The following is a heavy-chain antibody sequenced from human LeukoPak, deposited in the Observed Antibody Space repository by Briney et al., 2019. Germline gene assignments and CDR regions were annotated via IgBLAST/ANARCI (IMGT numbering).Heavy chain of an antibody. J-gene: IGHJ5*02. D-gene: IGHD1-7*01. Sequence: GGSLRLSCAASGFTFSSYSMNWVRQAPGKGLEWVSYISSSSTIYYADSVKGRFTISRDNAKNSLYLQMNSLRAEDTAVYYCAAGSRNYPNGWFDPWGQGTLVTVSS. CDR1: GFTFSSYS. CDR3: AAGSRNYPNGWFDP. V-gene: IGHV3-48*04. CDR2: ISSSSTI.